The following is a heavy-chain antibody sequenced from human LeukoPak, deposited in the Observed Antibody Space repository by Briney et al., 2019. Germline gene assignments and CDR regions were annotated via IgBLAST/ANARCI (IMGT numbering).Heavy chain of an antibody. CDR3: AKGVAIALLLYYGMDV. V-gene: IGHV3-23*01. Sequence: QTGGSLTLPCAASGFTFSSYDMSWLRQATGKGLEWFSAISGSGGSTYFADSVKGRFTISRDNSKNTLYLQMNSLRAEDTAVYYCAKGVAIALLLYYGMDVWGQGTTVTVSS. D-gene: IGHD2-2*02. J-gene: IGHJ6*02. CDR1: GFTFSSYD. CDR2: ISGSGGST.